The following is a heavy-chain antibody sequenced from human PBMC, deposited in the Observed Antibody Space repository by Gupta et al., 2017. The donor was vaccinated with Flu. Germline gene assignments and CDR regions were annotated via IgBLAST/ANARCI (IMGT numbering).Heavy chain of an antibody. Sequence: QVQLQESGPGLVKPSQTLSLTCTVSGGSLRSYYWSWIRQPPGKRLEWLGYIDQSGTTDSNPSLRSRVTMSVDTAKNQISLRLTSVTAADTAVYFCARCQGRSTACYLGVQHWGPGTL. V-gene: IGHV4-4*09. CDR3: ARCQGRSTACYLGVQH. D-gene: IGHD2-2*01. CDR2: IDQSGTT. J-gene: IGHJ1*01. CDR1: GGSLRSYY.